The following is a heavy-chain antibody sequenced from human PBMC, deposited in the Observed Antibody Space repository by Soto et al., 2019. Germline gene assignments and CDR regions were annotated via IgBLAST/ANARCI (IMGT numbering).Heavy chain of an antibody. CDR1: GFTSTRYS. J-gene: IGHJ4*02. V-gene: IGHV3-21*06. CDR3: ARESEDLTSNFDY. CDR2: ISSTTNYI. Sequence: GGSLRLSCAASGFTSTRYSMNWVRQAPGKGLEWVSSISSTTNYIYYGDSMKGRFTISRDNAKNSLYLEMNSLRAEDTAVYYCARESEDLTSNFDYWGQGTLVTVSS.